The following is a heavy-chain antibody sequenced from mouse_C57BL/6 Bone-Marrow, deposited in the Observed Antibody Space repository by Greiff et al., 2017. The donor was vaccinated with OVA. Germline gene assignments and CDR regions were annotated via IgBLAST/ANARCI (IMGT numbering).Heavy chain of an antibody. J-gene: IGHJ2*01. V-gene: IGHV14-4*01. Sequence: VQLKQSGAELVRPGASVKLSCTASGFNIKDDYMHWVKQRPEQGLEWIGWIDPENGDTEYASKFQGKATITADTSSNTAYLQLSSLTSEDTAVYYCTLTYYGNYGWFDYWGQGTTLTVSS. CDR2: IDPENGDT. CDR3: TLTYYGNYGWFDY. D-gene: IGHD2-10*01. CDR1: GFNIKDDY.